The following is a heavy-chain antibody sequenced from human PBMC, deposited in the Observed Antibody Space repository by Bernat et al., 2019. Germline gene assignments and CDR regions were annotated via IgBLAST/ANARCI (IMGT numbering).Heavy chain of an antibody. CDR1: GYSFTDYY. CDR3: ARGYCSSTSCYPYGMDV. CDR2: INPNGGGT. Sequence: QVQLVQSGAEVKKPGASVKVSCKASGYSFTDYYIHWVRQAPGQGLEWMGRINPNGGGTDYAQKLQGWVTMTRDTSISTAYMELSRLRSDDTAVYYCARGYCSSTSCYPYGMDVWGQGTTVTVSS. D-gene: IGHD2-2*01. J-gene: IGHJ6*02. V-gene: IGHV1-2*04.